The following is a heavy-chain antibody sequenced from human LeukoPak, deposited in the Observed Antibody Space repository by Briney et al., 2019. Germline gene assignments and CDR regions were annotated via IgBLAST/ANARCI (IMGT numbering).Heavy chain of an antibody. CDR1: GFTFSSYS. V-gene: IGHV3-21*01. J-gene: IGHJ5*02. Sequence: GGSLRLSCAASGFTFSSYSMNWIRQAPGKGLEWVSLISSSSTYIYYADSVKGRFTISRDNAKNSLYLQMNSLRAEDTAIYYCARDVSLTGEWLLRGGNWFDHWGQGTLVTVSS. CDR2: ISSSSTYI. D-gene: IGHD3-3*01. CDR3: ARDVSLTGEWLLRGGNWFDH.